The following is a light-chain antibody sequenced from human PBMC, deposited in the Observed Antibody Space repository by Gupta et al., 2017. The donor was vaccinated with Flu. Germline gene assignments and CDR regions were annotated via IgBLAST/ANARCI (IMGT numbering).Light chain of an antibody. J-gene: IGKJ4*01. CDR1: QSVDIY. V-gene: IGKV3-11*01. Sequence: ERATLSCRASQSVDIYLAWYQQKPGQTPRLLIFDVSNRATGIPARFSGSGSGTDFTLTISSLEPEDSAVYYCQQRTNWPSVSFGGGTKVEIK. CDR3: QQRTNWPSVS. CDR2: DVS.